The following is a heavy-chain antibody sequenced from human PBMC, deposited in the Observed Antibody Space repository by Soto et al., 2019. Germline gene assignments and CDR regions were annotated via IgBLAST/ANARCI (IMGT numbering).Heavy chain of an antibody. Sequence: PGKGQEWVSAISGSGGSTYYADSVKGRFTISRDNSKNTLYLQMNRLRAEDTAVYYCVFFQAEDGIRHVRSVSAFLQNRSSDL. CDR3: VFFQAEDGIRHVRSVSAFLQNRSSDL. CDR2: ISGSGGST. V-gene: IGHV3-23*01. J-gene: IGHJ2*01. D-gene: IGHD3-10*02.